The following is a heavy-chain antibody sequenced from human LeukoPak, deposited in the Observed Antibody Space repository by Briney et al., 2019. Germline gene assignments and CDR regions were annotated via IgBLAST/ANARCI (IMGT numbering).Heavy chain of an antibody. V-gene: IGHV5-51*01. CDR2: IYPGDSDT. J-gene: IGHJ5*02. CDR1: GYRFTNHW. D-gene: IGHD2-21*02. Sequence: GESLKISCKTSGYRFTNHWIGWVRQMPGKGLEWMGIIYPGDSDTRYSPSFQGQVTISADKSISTAYLQWSSLKASDTAMYYCARHGPAYCGGDCYSGWFDPWGQGTLVTVSS. CDR3: ARHGPAYCGGDCYSGWFDP.